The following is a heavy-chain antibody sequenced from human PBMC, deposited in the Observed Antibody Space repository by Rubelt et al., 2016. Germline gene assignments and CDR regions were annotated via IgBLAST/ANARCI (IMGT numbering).Heavy chain of an antibody. V-gene: IGHV2-70*11. Sequence: TLTLTCTFSGFSLYARGMCVSWIRQPPGKALEWLARIYWDDDEYYSPSLKTRLTISKDASKKQVVLTMTNMDPVDTATYYCARTSSIAVPGINYGMDVWGQGTTVTVSS. CDR1: GFSLYARGMC. J-gene: IGHJ6*02. D-gene: IGHD6-19*01. CDR3: ARTSSIAVPGINYGMDV. CDR2: IYWDDDE.